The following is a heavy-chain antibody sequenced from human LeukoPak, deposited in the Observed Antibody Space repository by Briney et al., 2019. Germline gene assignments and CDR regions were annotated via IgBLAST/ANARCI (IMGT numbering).Heavy chain of an antibody. D-gene: IGHD5-12*01. J-gene: IGHJ5*02. CDR3: ARGPWPTRGWFDP. CDR1: GYTFTGYH. V-gene: IGHV1-3*03. CDR2: INAGNGNT. Sequence: ASVKVSCKASGYTFTGYHMHWVRQAPGQRLEWMGWINAGNGNTKYSQEFQGRVTITRDTSASTAYMELSSLRSEDMAVYYCARGPWPTRGWFDPWGQGTLVTVSS.